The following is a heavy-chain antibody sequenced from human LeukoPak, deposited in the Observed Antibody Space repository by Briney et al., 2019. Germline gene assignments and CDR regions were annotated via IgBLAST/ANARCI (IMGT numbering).Heavy chain of an antibody. Sequence: GGSLRLSCAASGFTFSSHSMNWVRQAPGKGLEWLSYITPSGFTVYSDSVQGRFTISRDSAKNSVYLQMNSLTAEDTAMYYCARDYSSSWYVTYYYGMDVWGQGTTVTVSS. D-gene: IGHD6-13*01. CDR3: ARDYSSSWYVTYYYGMDV. CDR1: GFTFSSHS. CDR2: ITPSGFTV. V-gene: IGHV3-48*04. J-gene: IGHJ6*02.